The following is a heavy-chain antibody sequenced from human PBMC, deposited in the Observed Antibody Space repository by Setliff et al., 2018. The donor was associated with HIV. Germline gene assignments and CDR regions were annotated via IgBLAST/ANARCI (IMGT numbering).Heavy chain of an antibody. J-gene: IGHJ6*03. D-gene: IGHD6-13*01. V-gene: IGHV4-39*07. CDR1: GVSFGSSDYY. CDR3: ARGARLLAGYSDRWDYYYMAV. CDR2: FYYSGST. Sequence: PSETLSLTCTVSGVSFGSSDYYRAWIRQPPGKGLEWIGSFYYSGSTHYNPSLKSRFTISVDTSKNQFSLKVNSVTAADTAVYYCARGARLLAGYSDRWDYYYMAVWGKGTTVTVSS.